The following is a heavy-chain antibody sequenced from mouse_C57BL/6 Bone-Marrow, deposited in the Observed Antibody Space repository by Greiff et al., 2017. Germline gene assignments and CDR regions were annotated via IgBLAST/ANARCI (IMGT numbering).Heavy chain of an antibody. CDR1: GYTFTDYE. D-gene: IGHD1-1*01. Sequence: QVQLQQSGAELVRPGASVTLSCKASGYTFTDYEMHWVKQTPVHGLEWIGAIDPETGGTAYNQKFKGKAILTADKSSSTAYMELRSLTSEDSAVYYGTRDYYGSSHYYAMDYWGQGTSVTVSS. CDR2: IDPETGGT. J-gene: IGHJ4*01. CDR3: TRDYYGSSHYYAMDY. V-gene: IGHV1-15*01.